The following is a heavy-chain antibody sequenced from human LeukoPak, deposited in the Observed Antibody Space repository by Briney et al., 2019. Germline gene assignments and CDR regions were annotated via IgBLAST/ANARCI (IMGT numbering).Heavy chain of an antibody. CDR1: GFTFSSYA. V-gene: IGHV3-23*01. CDR2: TRDNGGKT. J-gene: IGHJ4*02. CDR3: ASTASYCGSDCYSYLDY. Sequence: GGSLRLSCAASGFTFSSYAMSWVRQAPGMGLERVSSTRDNGGKTYYADSVKGRFAISRDNSKNTLFLQMDSLRADDTAVYYCASTASYCGSDCYSYLDYWGQGIRVTVFS. D-gene: IGHD2-21*02.